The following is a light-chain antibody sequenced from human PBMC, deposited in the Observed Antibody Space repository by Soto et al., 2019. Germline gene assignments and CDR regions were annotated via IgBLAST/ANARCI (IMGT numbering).Light chain of an antibody. CDR2: GNS. Sequence: QSVLTQPPSVSGAPGQRVTISCTGSSSNIGAGYDVHWYQQLPGTAPKLVIYGNSNRPSGVRDRVSGAKSGTSASLAITGLQAEDEADYYCQAYDSSLSGHNYVFGTGTKLTVL. CDR1: SSNIGAGYD. CDR3: QAYDSSLSGHNYV. J-gene: IGLJ1*01. V-gene: IGLV1-40*01.